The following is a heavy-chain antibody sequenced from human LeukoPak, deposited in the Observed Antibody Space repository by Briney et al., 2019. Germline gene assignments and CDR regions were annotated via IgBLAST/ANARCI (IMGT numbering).Heavy chain of an antibody. CDR2: ISSSSSYI. Sequence: NPGGSLRLSCAASGFTFSSYSMNWVRQAPGKGLEWVSSISSSSSYIYYADSVKGRFTISRDNAKNSLYLQMNSLRAEDTAVYYCARDLPYAVTIVSDVDYWGQGTLVTVSS. J-gene: IGHJ4*02. V-gene: IGHV3-21*01. D-gene: IGHD4-17*01. CDR3: ARDLPYAVTIVSDVDY. CDR1: GFTFSSYS.